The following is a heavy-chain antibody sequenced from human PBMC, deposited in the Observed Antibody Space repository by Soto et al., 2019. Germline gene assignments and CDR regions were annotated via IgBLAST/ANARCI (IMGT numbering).Heavy chain of an antibody. CDR1: GGTFSSHS. J-gene: IGHJ4*02. V-gene: IGHV1-69*13. D-gene: IGHD1-26*01. Sequence: SVKVSCEASGGTFSSHSINWVRPAPGQGLEWMGEIIPIFGTANYAQKFQGRVTITADESTSTAYMELSSLRSEDTAVYYCARDGGRHSGGIDYWGQGTLVTVSS. CDR3: ARDGGRHSGGIDY. CDR2: IIPIFGTA.